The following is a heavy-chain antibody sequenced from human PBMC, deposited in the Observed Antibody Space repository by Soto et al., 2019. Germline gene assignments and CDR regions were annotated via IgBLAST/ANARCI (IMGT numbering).Heavy chain of an antibody. CDR2: IYYSESS. V-gene: IGHV4-59*11. Sequence: QVQLQESGPGLVKPSETLSLTCTVSGGSISSHYWSWIRQPPGKGLEWTGFIYYSESSNYNPSLQSRDTISVDTAKNQFSLRLTSVTAADTAVYYCARAVEMYASGWYCFDYWGQGTLVTVSS. D-gene: IGHD6-19*01. CDR3: ARAVEMYASGWYCFDY. J-gene: IGHJ4*02. CDR1: GGSISSHY.